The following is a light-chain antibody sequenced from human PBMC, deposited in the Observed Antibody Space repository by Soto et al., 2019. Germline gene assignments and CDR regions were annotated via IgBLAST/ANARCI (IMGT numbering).Light chain of an antibody. CDR2: EVS. J-gene: IGLJ2*01. Sequence: QSALTQPASVSGSPGQSIPISCTGTSSDVGGYNYVSWYQQHPGKAPKLMIYEVSNRPSGVSNRFSGSKSGNTASLTISGLQAEDEADYYCSSYTSSSTLAVFGGGTKLTVL. V-gene: IGLV2-14*01. CDR3: SSYTSSSTLAV. CDR1: SSDVGGYNY.